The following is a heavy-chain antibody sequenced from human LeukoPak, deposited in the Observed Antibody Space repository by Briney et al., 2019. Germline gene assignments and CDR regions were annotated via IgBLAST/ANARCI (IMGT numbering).Heavy chain of an antibody. CDR1: GFTFSSYA. Sequence: GGSLRLSCAASGFTFSSYAMSWVRQAPGKGQEWVSAISGSGGSTYYADSVKGRFTISRDNAKYSLYVQMNSLRAEDTAVYYCARNPWFGEGMGMDVWGQGTTVTVSS. V-gene: IGHV3-23*01. CDR3: ARNPWFGEGMGMDV. J-gene: IGHJ6*02. CDR2: ISGSGGST. D-gene: IGHD3-10*01.